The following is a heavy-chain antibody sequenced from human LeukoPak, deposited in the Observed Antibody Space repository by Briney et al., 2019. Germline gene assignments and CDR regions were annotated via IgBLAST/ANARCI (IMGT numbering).Heavy chain of an antibody. D-gene: IGHD3-22*01. V-gene: IGHV3-23*01. J-gene: IGHJ4*02. CDR2: ISDSGGRT. CDR1: GYMFNKYG. CDR3: AKDLHYNYDNSGYMSSFDY. Sequence: PGGSLRLSCAASGYMFNKYGINWVRQAPGKGLEWVSGISDSGGRTYYADSVRGRFTISRDNSKNTLFLQMNGLRAEDTAIYYYAKDLHYNYDNSGYMSSFDYWGQGTVVTVSS.